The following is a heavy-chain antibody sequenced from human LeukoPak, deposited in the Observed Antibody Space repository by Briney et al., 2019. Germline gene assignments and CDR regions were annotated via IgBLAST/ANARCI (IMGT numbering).Heavy chain of an antibody. D-gene: IGHD6-13*01. V-gene: IGHV3-23*01. J-gene: IGHJ4*02. CDR1: GFTFSSYA. CDR2: ISGSGGST. CDR3: AKDSSSWYSFDY. Sequence: GGSLRLSCAASGFTFSSYAMSWVRQAPGKGLEWVSAISGSGGSTYYADSVKGRFTISRDNSKNTLYLQMNSLRAEDTAVYYGAKDSSSWYSFDYWGQGTLVTVSS.